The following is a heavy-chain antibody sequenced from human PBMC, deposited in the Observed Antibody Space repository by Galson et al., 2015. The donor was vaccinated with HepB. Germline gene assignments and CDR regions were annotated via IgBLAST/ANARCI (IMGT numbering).Heavy chain of an antibody. CDR3: ARGYYDSLTGYPNWFDP. CDR1: GYTFTSYA. D-gene: IGHD3-9*01. CDR2: INTNTGNP. V-gene: IGHV7-4-1*02. Sequence: SVKVSCKASGYTFTSYAMNWVRQAPGQGLEWMGWINTNTGNPTYAQGFTGRFVFSLDTSVSTAYLQISSLKAEDTAVYYCARGYYDSLTGYPNWFDPWGQGTLVTVSS. J-gene: IGHJ5*02.